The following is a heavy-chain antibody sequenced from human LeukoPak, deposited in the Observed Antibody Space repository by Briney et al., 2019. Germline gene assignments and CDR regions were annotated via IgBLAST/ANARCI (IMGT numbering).Heavy chain of an antibody. CDR3: AKDWVAVAGSGSFFDY. Sequence: PGGSLRLSCAASAFTFDDYAMHWVRHAPGKGLEWVSGISWNSGRIGYADSVKGRFTISRDNAKNSLYLQMNSLRAEDMALYYCAKDWVAVAGSGSFFDYWGQGTLVTVSS. CDR2: ISWNSGRI. V-gene: IGHV3-9*03. J-gene: IGHJ4*02. CDR1: AFTFDDYA. D-gene: IGHD6-19*01.